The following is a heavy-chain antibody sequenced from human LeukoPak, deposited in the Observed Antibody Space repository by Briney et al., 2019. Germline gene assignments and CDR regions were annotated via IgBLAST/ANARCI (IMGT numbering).Heavy chain of an antibody. D-gene: IGHD3-22*01. CDR3: ARVSGNYYDSSGQRAYYFDY. J-gene: IGHJ4*02. V-gene: IGHV1-69*13. Sequence: ASVKVSCKTSGGTFSSYAISWVRQAPGQGLEWMGGIIPIFGTANYAQKFQGRVTITADESTSTAYMELSSLRSEDTAVYYCARVSGNYYDSSGQRAYYFDYWGQGTLVTVSS. CDR2: IIPIFGTA. CDR1: GGTFSSYA.